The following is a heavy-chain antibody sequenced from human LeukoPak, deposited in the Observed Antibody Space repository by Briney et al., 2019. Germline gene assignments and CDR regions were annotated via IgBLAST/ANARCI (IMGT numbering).Heavy chain of an antibody. J-gene: IGHJ4*02. Sequence: SETLSLTCAVYGGSFSGYYWSWIRQPPGKWLEWIGEINHSGSTNYNPSLKSRVTMSVDTSRNQFSLKLSSVSAADTAMYYCASGDPGGPNDYWGQGTLVTVSS. CDR1: GGSFSGYY. CDR2: INHSGST. CDR3: ASGDPGGPNDY. D-gene: IGHD1-14*01. V-gene: IGHV4-34*01.